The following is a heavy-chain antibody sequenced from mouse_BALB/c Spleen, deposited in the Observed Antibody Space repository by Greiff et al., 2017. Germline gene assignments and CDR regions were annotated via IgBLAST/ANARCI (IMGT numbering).Heavy chain of an antibody. Sequence: VQLQQPGAELVKPGASVKLSCKASGYTFTSYYMYWVKQRPGQGLEWIGGINPSNGGTNFNEKFKSKATLTVDKSSSTAYMQLSSLTSEDSAVYYCTRGGYYVSRYYYAMDYWGQGTSVTVSS. V-gene: IGHV1S81*02. J-gene: IGHJ4*01. CDR1: GYTFTSYY. CDR2: INPSNGGT. CDR3: TRGGYYVSRYYYAMDY. D-gene: IGHD2-3*01.